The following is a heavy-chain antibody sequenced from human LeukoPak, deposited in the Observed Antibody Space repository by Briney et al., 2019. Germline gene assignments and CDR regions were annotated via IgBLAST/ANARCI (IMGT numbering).Heavy chain of an antibody. CDR1: GGSISSSSYY. Sequence: SETLSLTCTVSGGSISSSSYYWGWIRQPPGKGLEWIGSSYYSGSTYYNPSLKSRVTISVDTSKNQFSLKLSSVTAADTAVYYCARSVYLDIVVVPAPFDHWGQGTLVTVSS. V-gene: IGHV4-39*07. CDR3: ARSVYLDIVVVPAPFDH. CDR2: SYYSGST. D-gene: IGHD2-2*03. J-gene: IGHJ4*02.